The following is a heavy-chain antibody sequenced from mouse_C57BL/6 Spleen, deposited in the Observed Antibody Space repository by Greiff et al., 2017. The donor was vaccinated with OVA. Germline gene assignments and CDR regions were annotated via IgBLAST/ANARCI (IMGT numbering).Heavy chain of an antibody. CDR3: ARERITTVVEGFAY. D-gene: IGHD1-1*01. V-gene: IGHV1-85*01. Sequence: VQLQQSGPELVKPGASVKLSCKASGYTFTSYDINWVKQRPGQGLEWIGWIYPRDGSTKYNEKFKGKATLTVDTSSSTAYMELHSLTSEDSAVYFCARERITTVVEGFAYWGQGTLVTVSA. J-gene: IGHJ3*01. CDR1: GYTFTSYD. CDR2: IYPRDGST.